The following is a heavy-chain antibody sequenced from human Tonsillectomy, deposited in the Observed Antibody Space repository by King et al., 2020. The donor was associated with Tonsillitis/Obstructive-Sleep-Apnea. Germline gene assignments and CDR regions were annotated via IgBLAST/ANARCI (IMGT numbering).Heavy chain of an antibody. CDR1: GYSFTSYW. CDR3: ARHGSSGGSCCSNGRYYGMDV. V-gene: IGHV5-51*01. Sequence: QLVQSGAEVKKPGESLKISCKGSGYSFTSYWIGWVRQMPGKGLEWMGIIYPGDSDTRYSPSFQGQVTISADKSISTAYLQWSSLKASDTAMYYCARHGSSGGSCCSNGRYYGMDVWGQGTTVTVSS. D-gene: IGHD2-15*01. J-gene: IGHJ6*02. CDR2: IYPGDSDT.